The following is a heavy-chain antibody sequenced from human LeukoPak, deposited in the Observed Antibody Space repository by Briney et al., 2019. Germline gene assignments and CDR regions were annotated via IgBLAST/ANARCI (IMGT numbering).Heavy chain of an antibody. V-gene: IGHV3-7*01. CDR2: IKQDGSEK. CDR1: GFTFSSYW. Sequence: GGSLRLSCAASGFTFSSYWMSWVRQAPGKGLEWVANIKQDGSEKSYVDSVKGRFTISRDNAKNSLYLQMNSLRAEDTAVYYCARDMKLELPASSSYYYGMDVWGQGTTVTVSS. J-gene: IGHJ6*02. CDR3: ARDMKLELPASSSYYYGMDV. D-gene: IGHD1-7*01.